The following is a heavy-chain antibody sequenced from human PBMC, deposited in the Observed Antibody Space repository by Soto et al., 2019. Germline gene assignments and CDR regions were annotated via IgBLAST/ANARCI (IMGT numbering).Heavy chain of an antibody. J-gene: IGHJ4*02. Sequence: PGGSLRLSCAASGFTFSSYGMHWVRQAPGKGLEWVAVISYDGSNKYYADSVKGRFTISRDNSKNTLYLQMNSLRAEDTAVYYCAKDLGVTGGYFDYWGQGTLVTVSS. V-gene: IGHV3-30*18. D-gene: IGHD3-22*01. CDR1: GFTFSSYG. CDR3: AKDLGVTGGYFDY. CDR2: ISYDGSNK.